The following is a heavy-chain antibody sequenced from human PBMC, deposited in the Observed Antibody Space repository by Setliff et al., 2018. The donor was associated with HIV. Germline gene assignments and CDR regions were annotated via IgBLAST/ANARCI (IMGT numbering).Heavy chain of an antibody. V-gene: IGHV4-39*07. CDR3: ARGARALGGDAFDI. J-gene: IGHJ3*02. D-gene: IGHD1-26*01. CDR1: GGSISSSSYY. Sequence: HPSETLSLTCTVSGGSISSSSYYWGWLRQPPGKGLEWIGSIYYSGSTYYNPSLKSRVIISVDTSKNQFSLKLSSVTAADTAVYYCARGARALGGDAFDIWGQGTMVTVSS. CDR2: IYYSGST.